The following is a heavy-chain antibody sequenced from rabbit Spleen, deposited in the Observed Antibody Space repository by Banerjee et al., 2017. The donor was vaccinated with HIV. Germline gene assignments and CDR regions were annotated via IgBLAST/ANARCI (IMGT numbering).Heavy chain of an antibody. D-gene: IGHD1-1*01. CDR3: AREGPTTTFAFDL. CDR2: ISDRSGRT. V-gene: IGHV1S45*01. CDR1: GFSFSSSYW. Sequence: QEQLVESGGGLVKPGASLTLTCTASGFSFSSSYWICWVRQAPGKGLEWIACISDRSGRTDYASWAKGRFTISKTSSTTVTLQMTSLTASDTATYFCAREGPTTTFAFDLWGQGSLVTGS. J-gene: IGHJ4*01.